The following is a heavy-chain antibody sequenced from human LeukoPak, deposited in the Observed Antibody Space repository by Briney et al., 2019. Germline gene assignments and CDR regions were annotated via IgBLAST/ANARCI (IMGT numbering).Heavy chain of an antibody. CDR1: GFTFSSYA. CDR3: AKDGDIVVVPAATYVY. V-gene: IGHV3-23*01. D-gene: IGHD2-2*01. CDR2: ISGSGGST. J-gene: IGHJ4*02. Sequence: GGSLRLSCAASGFTFSSYAMSWVRQAPGKGLEWVSAISGSGGSTYYADSVKGRFTISRDNSKNTLYLQMNSLRAEDTAVYYCAKDGDIVVVPAATYVYWGQGTLVTVSS.